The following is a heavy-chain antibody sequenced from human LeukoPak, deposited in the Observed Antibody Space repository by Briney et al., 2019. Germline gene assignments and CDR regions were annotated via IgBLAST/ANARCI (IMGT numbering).Heavy chain of an antibody. CDR3: AGRDGYNSRRPFDY. CDR2: IYYSGST. CDR1: GGSISSYY. V-gene: IGHV4-59*01. Sequence: SETLSLTCTVSGGSISSYYWSWIRQPPGKGLEWIGYIYYSGSTNCNPSLKSRVTISVDTSKNQFSLKLSSVTAADTAVYYCAGRDGYNSRRPFDYWGQGTLVTVSS. J-gene: IGHJ4*02. D-gene: IGHD5-24*01.